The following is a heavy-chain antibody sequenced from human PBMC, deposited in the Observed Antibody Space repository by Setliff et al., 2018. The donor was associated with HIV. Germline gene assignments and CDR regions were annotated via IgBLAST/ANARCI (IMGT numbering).Heavy chain of an antibody. CDR1: GGSFSGYS. V-gene: IGHV4-34*01. J-gene: IGHJ6*03. CDR2: TSHTERS. Sequence: SETLSLTCALYGGSFSGYSWTWIRQSPGKGLEWLGETSHTERSHYNPSLRYRVTISLDTSKNQFSLILRSVTASYTAVYYCARGRISSAATRFFYMDVWANGTTVTVSS. D-gene: IGHD2-21*01. CDR3: ARGRISSAATRFFYMDV.